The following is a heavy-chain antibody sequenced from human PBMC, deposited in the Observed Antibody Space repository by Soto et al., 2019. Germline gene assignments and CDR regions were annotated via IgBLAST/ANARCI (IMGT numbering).Heavy chain of an antibody. V-gene: IGHV1-24*01. Sequence: GASVKVSCKVSGYTLTELSMHWVRQAPGKGLEWMGAFDVEDGETIYAQKFQDRVTMTEDASTDTAYMELSSLRSEDTAVYYCATVPVIPLSSDIVTGLHSGGKGPLVT. CDR2: FDVEDGET. J-gene: IGHJ5*01. D-gene: IGHD3-9*01. CDR3: ATVPVIPLSSDIVTGLHS. CDR1: GYTLTELS.